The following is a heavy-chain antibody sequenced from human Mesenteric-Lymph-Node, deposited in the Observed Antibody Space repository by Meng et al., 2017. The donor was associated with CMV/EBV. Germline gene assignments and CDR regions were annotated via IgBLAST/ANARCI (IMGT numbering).Heavy chain of an antibody. V-gene: IGHV4-34*01. J-gene: IGHJ4*02. D-gene: IGHD4-23*01. CDR2: INHSGST. Sequence: GQIRQWGARLFKPSETLPLTCAVYGGSLSGYYWSWIRQPPGKGLEWIGEINHSGSTNYNPSLKSRVTISVDTSKNQFSLKLSSVTAADTAVYYCARHQRWLKSEGGFNYWGQGTLVTVSS. CDR1: GGSLSGYY. CDR3: ARHQRWLKSEGGFNY.